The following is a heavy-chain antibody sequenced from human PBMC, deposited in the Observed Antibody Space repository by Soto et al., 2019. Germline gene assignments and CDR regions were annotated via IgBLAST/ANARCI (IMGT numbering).Heavy chain of an antibody. J-gene: IGHJ4*02. V-gene: IGHV1-3*01. CDR2: INAGNAKT. Sequence: ASVKVSCPASGYTFTKYAIPWVRQGTGQRLEWMGWINAGNAKTKYAQKFQGRVTISRDTSASTAYMELRSLRTEDTAVYYWARDSAVACNTNCDYCGQGIRVTVSS. CDR3: ARDSAVACNTNCDY. CDR1: GYTFTKYA. D-gene: IGHD6-19*01.